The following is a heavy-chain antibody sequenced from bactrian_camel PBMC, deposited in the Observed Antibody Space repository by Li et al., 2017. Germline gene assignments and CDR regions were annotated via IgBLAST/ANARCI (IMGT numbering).Heavy chain of an antibody. D-gene: IGHD5*01. Sequence: HVQLVESGRGSVQAGGSLRLSCAASGFTYSICSIKNMGWYRQAPGKERELVSNILSDGTIDYADSVKGRFTISQDHAKNTVYLQTNSLKPEDTAVNYCAADLWGCTCREQDQGTQVTVS. J-gene: IGHJ4*01. CDR1: GFTYSICSIKN. CDR2: ILSDGTI. V-gene: IGHV3S53*01.